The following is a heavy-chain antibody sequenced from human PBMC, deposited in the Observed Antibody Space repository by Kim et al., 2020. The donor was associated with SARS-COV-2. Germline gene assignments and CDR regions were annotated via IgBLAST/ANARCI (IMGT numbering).Heavy chain of an antibody. V-gene: IGHV1-2*04. J-gene: IGHJ4*02. CDR3: AREVNHSGTGGFDF. CDR1: GYTFTDYY. D-gene: IGHD1-1*01. Sequence: ASVKVSCRASGYTFTDYYIHWVRQAPGQGREWMGWMNPKNGDTHFAQKFQVWVTLARDTSMTTAYMALSSLKSDDTAIYYCAREVNHSGTGGFDFWGQGTLVSVSS. CDR2: MNPKNGDT.